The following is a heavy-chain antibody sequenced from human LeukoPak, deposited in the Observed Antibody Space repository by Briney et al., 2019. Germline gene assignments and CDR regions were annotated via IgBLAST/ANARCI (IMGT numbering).Heavy chain of an antibody. CDR3: ARARYYDILTGLYYFDY. Sequence: ASVKVSCKASVYTYTSYDINWVRQATGQGLEWMGWMNPNSGNTGYAQKFQGRVTMTRNTSISTAYMELSSLRSEDTAVYYCARARYYDILTGLYYFDYWGQGTLVTVSS. CDR1: VYTYTSYD. CDR2: MNPNSGNT. D-gene: IGHD3-9*01. V-gene: IGHV1-8*01. J-gene: IGHJ4*02.